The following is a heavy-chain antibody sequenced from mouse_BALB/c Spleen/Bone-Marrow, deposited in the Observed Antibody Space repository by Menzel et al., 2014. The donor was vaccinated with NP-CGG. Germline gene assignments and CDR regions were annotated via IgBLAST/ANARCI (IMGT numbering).Heavy chain of an antibody. V-gene: IGHV1S56*01. D-gene: IGHD3-2*02. CDR1: GYIFTSYD. Sequence: VQLQQSGPELVTPGTLVKMSCKVSGYIFTSYDINRVKQRPGQGLELIGWIIPGDGSAKYNEKFKGKATLTADKSSSTAYMHHISLTAENTAVYFGARSVEGYYWYFDDWRPGTMVTVSS. J-gene: IGHJ1*01. CDR2: IIPGDGSA. CDR3: ARSVEGYYWYFDD.